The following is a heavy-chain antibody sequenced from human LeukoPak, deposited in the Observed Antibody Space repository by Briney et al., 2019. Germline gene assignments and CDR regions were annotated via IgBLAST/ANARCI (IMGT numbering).Heavy chain of an antibody. CDR3: ARAPRHYDSSGYMVVLGYYMDV. D-gene: IGHD3-22*01. CDR1: GFTFSSYS. Sequence: GGSLRRSCAASGFTFSSYSMNWVRQAPGKGLEWVSSISSSSSYIYYADSVKGRFTISRDNAKNSLYLQMNSLRAEDTAVYYCARAPRHYDSSGYMVVLGYYMDVWGKGTTVTVSS. CDR2: ISSSSSYI. J-gene: IGHJ6*03. V-gene: IGHV3-21*01.